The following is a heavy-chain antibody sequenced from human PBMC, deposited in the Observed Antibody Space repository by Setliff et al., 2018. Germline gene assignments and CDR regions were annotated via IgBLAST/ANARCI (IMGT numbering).Heavy chain of an antibody. Sequence: SVKVSCKASGDTFSTNVLSWVRQAPGQGLEWMGGIIPVFGTPNYAQKFQGRVTITADESTSTAYMELSSLRSDDTAMYYCARGGLHFWSGYYFSWGQRTLVTVSS. CDR1: GDTFSTNV. J-gene: IGHJ4*02. CDR3: ARGGLHFWSGYYFS. V-gene: IGHV1-69*13. CDR2: IIPVFGTP. D-gene: IGHD3-3*02.